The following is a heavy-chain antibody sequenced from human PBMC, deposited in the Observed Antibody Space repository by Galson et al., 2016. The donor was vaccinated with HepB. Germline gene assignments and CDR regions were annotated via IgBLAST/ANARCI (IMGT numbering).Heavy chain of an antibody. D-gene: IGHD2-2*01. CDR1: GGSIRGSSYY. Sequence: TLSLTCSVSGGSIRGSSYYWTWIRQHPGKGLEWIGYIYYTGITYYNPSLKSRTTISVDTSNNQFSLKLTSLTDADTAFYFCARFQGVPGAPGRGFDPWGQGTLVTVSS. J-gene: IGHJ5*02. V-gene: IGHV4-31*03. CDR2: IYYTGIT. CDR3: ARFQGVPGAPGRGFDP.